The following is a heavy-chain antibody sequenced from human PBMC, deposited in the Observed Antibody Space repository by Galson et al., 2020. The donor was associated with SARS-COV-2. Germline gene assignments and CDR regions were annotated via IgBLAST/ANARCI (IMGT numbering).Heavy chain of an antibody. CDR3: ARDPRAYDNALLYYGVDV. D-gene: IGHD3-16*01. Sequence: SKTLSLTCAVSGVSITSNTWWIWVRQPPGSGLEWIGEIHHGRSPNYNPSLRSRVTISIDTSKNQFSLRLNSVTAADTAVYFCARDPRAYDNALLYYGVDVWGQGTSVTVTS. CDR2: IHHGRSP. V-gene: IGHV4-4*02. J-gene: IGHJ6*02. CDR1: GVSITSNTW.